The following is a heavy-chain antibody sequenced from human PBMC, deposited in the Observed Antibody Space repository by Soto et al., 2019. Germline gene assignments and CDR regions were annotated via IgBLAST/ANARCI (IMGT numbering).Heavy chain of an antibody. Sequence: PGGSLRLSCAASGFTFSSYAMSWVRQAPDSVKGRFTISRDNSKNTLSLQMDSLRAEDTAVYYCGKGSNNVVVTAIRPRWDDCWGQGTLVTVSS. V-gene: IGHV3-23*01. CDR1: GFTFSSYA. CDR3: GKGSNNVVVTAIRPRWDDC. J-gene: IGHJ4*02. D-gene: IGHD2-21*02.